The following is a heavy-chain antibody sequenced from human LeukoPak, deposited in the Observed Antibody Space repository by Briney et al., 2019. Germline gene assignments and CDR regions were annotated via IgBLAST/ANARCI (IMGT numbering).Heavy chain of an antibody. Sequence: SETLSLTCAVYGGSFSGHYWSWIRQPPGKGLEWIGEINHSGSTNYNPSLKSRVTISVDTSKNQFSLKLSSVTAADTAVYYCARPYYYDSRIDPWGQGILVTVSS. D-gene: IGHD3-22*01. J-gene: IGHJ5*02. CDR1: GGSFSGHY. V-gene: IGHV4-34*01. CDR2: INHSGST. CDR3: ARPYYYDSRIDP.